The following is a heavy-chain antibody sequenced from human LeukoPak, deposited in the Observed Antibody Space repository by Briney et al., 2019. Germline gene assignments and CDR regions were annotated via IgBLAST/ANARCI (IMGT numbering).Heavy chain of an antibody. Sequence: GASVKVSCKASGYTFTGFYIHWVRQAPGQGLEWMGWINPNSGGTNYAQKFQGRVTMTRDTSISTAYMELSRLRSDDTAVYYCARAPYSGSYYDTDYWGQGTLVTVSS. CDR1: GYTFTGFY. J-gene: IGHJ4*02. CDR3: ARAPYSGSYYDTDY. CDR2: INPNSGGT. V-gene: IGHV1-2*02. D-gene: IGHD1-26*01.